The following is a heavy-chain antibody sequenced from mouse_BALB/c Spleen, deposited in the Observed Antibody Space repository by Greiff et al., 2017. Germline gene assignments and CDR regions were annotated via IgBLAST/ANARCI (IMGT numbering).Heavy chain of an antibody. Sequence: EVNLVESGGGLVKPGGSLKLSCAASGFAFSSYDMSWVRQTPEKRLEWVAYISSGGGSTYYPDTVKGRFTISRDNAKNTLYLQMSSLKSEDTAMYYCARPKFIRYFDVCGAETTVTVSS. D-gene: IGHD1-2*01. CDR2: ISSGGGST. J-gene: IGHJ1*01. CDR3: ARPKFIRYFDV. V-gene: IGHV5-12-1*01. CDR1: GFAFSSYD.